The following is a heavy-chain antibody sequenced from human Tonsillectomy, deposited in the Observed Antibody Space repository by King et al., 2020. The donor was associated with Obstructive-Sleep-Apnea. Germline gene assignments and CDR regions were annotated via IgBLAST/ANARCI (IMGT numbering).Heavy chain of an antibody. V-gene: IGHV1-3*01. J-gene: IGHJ4*02. CDR2: IIAGNGNT. D-gene: IGHD2-2*01. Sequence: QLVQSGAEVKPPGASVKVSCKASGYTFTNYAIHWVRQAPGQRLEWMGWIIAGNGNTKYSQKFQGRVTITRDTSATTAYMELSSLRSEDTAVYYFAREDCSSTSCYASFAYWGQGTLVTVSS. CDR3: AREDCSSTSCYASFAY. CDR1: GYTFTNYA.